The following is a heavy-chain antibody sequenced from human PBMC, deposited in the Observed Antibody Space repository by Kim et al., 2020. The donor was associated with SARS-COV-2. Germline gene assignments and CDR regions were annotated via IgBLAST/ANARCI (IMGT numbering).Heavy chain of an antibody. D-gene: IGHD6-13*01. CDR2: IYYSGST. J-gene: IGHJ1*01. Sequence: SETLSLTCTVSGGSVSSGSYYWSWIRQPPGKGLEWIGYIYYSGSTNYNPSLKSRVTISVDTSKNQFSLKLSSVTAADTAVYYCARDSIAAAGYFQHWGQGTLVTVSS. V-gene: IGHV4-61*01. CDR1: GGSVSSGSYY. CDR3: ARDSIAAAGYFQH.